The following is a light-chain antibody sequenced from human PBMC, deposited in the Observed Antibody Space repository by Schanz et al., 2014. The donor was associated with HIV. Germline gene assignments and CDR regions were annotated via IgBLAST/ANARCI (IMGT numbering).Light chain of an antibody. V-gene: IGKV3-15*01. Sequence: EIVMTQSPATLSVSPGERATLSCRASQRVSSNLAWYQQKPGQAPRLLIYGASTRATGIPARFSGSGSGTEFTLTISSLQSEDFAVYYCQQYEDWPLSFGGGTKVEIK. CDR2: GAS. J-gene: IGKJ4*01. CDR3: QQYEDWPLS. CDR1: QRVSSN.